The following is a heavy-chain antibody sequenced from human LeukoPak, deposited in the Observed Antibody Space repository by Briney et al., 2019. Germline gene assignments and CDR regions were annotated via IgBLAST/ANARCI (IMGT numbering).Heavy chain of an antibody. Sequence: SETLSLTCTVSGGSISNSHYYWGWIRQPPGKGLEWIGNIYYSGSTYYNSSLKSRVTISVDTSKNRFSLKLRSVTAADTAMYYCARYCSSTSCYRDAFDIWGQGTMVTVSS. CDR2: IYYSGST. D-gene: IGHD2-2*01. CDR3: ARYCSSTSCYRDAFDI. CDR1: GGSISNSHYY. V-gene: IGHV4-39*01. J-gene: IGHJ3*02.